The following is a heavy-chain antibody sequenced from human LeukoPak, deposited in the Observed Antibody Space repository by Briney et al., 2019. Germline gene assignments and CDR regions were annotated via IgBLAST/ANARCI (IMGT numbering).Heavy chain of an antibody. CDR1: GFTFSSYS. Sequence: GGSLRLSCAASGFTFSSYSMNWVRQAPGKGLEWVSYISSSSSTIYYAGSVKGRFTISRDNAKNSLYLQMNSLRAEDTAVYYCARGYSYLDYWGQGTLVTVSS. CDR2: ISSSSSTI. D-gene: IGHD5-18*01. V-gene: IGHV3-48*01. J-gene: IGHJ4*02. CDR3: ARGYSYLDY.